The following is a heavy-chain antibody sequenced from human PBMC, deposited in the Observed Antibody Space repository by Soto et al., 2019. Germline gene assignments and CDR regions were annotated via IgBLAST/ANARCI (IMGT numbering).Heavy chain of an antibody. J-gene: IGHJ5*02. CDR3: ARGLDYYDSSGP. Sequence: SDTLSLTCTVSGCSISSYYWSWIMQPPGKGLEWIGYIYYSGSTNYNTSLKSRVTKSVDTSKDQFSLKLSFVTAADTAVYYCARGLDYYDSSGPWGQGTLVTVS. D-gene: IGHD3-22*01. CDR2: IYYSGST. V-gene: IGHV4-59*07. CDR1: GCSISSYY.